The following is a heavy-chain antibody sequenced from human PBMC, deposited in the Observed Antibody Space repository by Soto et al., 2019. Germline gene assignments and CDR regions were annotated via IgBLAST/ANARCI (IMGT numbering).Heavy chain of an antibody. CDR2: INHSGST. CDR1: GGSFSGYY. V-gene: IGHV4-34*01. J-gene: IGHJ5*02. D-gene: IGHD6-13*01. CDR3: ARGYSSSWYSWFDP. Sequence: PSETLSLTCAVYGGSFSGYYWSWIRQPPGKGLEWIGEINHSGSTNYNPSLKSRVTISVDTSKNQFSLKLSSVTAADTAVYYCARGYSSSWYSWFDPWGRGTLVTVSS.